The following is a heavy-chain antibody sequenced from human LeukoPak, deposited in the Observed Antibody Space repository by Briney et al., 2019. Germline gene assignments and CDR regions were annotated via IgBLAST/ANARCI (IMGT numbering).Heavy chain of an antibody. CDR2: ISAYNGNT. D-gene: IGHD6-13*01. J-gene: IGHJ5*02. V-gene: IGHV1-18*01. CDR1: GYTFTSYG. CDR3: ARELGMAAAGKSWFDP. Sequence: ASVKVSCKASGYTFTSYGISWVRQAPGQGVEWMGWISAYNGNTNYAQKLQGRVTMTTDTSTSTAYMELRSLRSDDTAVYYCARELGMAAAGKSWFDPWGQGTLVTVSS.